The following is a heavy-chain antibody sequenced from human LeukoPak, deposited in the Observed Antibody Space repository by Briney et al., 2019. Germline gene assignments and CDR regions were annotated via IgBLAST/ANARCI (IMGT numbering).Heavy chain of an antibody. CDR1: GYTFTSYA. CDR2: IIPIFGTA. CDR3: ARRVLRRGYSGYEGLDY. D-gene: IGHD5-12*01. Sequence: GASVKVSCKASGYTFTSYAMNWVRQAPGQGLEWMGGIIPIFGTANYAQKFQSRVTITADESTSTAYMELSSLRSEDTAVYYCARRVLRRGYSGYEGLDYWGQGTLVTVSS. V-gene: IGHV1-69*13. J-gene: IGHJ4*02.